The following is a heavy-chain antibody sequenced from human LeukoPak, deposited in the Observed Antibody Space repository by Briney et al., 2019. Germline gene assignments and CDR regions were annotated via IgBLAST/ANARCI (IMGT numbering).Heavy chain of an antibody. CDR2: MNPNSGNT. J-gene: IGHJ4*02. CDR3: ARAHYDILTGYPYYFDY. V-gene: IGHV1-8*01. D-gene: IGHD3-9*01. Sequence: ASVKVSCKASGYTFTSYDINWVRQATGQGLEWMGWMNPNSGNTGYAQKFQGRATMTRNTSISTAYMELSSLRSEDTAVYYCARAHYDILTGYPYYFDYWGRGTLVTVSS. CDR1: GYTFTSYD.